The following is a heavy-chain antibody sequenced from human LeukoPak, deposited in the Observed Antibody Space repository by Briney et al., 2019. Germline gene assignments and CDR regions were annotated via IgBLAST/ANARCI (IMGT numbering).Heavy chain of an antibody. J-gene: IGHJ4*02. CDR1: GYSSTSYW. D-gene: IGHD3-10*01. CDR2: LNPGDSAT. Sequence: GAPLMTCSMGAGYSSTSYWSGCGRQMPGKDVVWRGILNPGDSATKYSPSFQGQVTISADKSISTAYLQWSSLKASDTAMYYCARFYGSGSYFLFDYWSQGTLVTVSS. CDR3: ARFYGSGSYFLFDY. V-gene: IGHV5-51*01.